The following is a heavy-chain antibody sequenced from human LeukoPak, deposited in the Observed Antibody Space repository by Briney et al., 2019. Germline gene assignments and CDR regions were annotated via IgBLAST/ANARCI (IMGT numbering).Heavy chain of an antibody. CDR2: ISGSGGST. D-gene: IGHD6-19*01. J-gene: IGHJ4*02. CDR3: ARDTGYSSGWYEGYFDY. CDR1: GFTFSSYA. V-gene: IGHV3-23*01. Sequence: GGSLRLSCAASGFTFSSYAMSWVRQAPGKGLEWVSAISGSGGSTYYADSVKGRFTISRDNSKNTLYLQMNSLRAEDTAVYYCARDTGYSSGWYEGYFDYWGQGTLVTVSS.